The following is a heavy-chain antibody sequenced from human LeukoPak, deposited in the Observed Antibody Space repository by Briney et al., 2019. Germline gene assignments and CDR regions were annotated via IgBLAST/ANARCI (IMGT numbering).Heavy chain of an antibody. CDR3: ARAAGGDAVYYGSGRRYYSYYMDV. Sequence: ASVKVSCKASGYTFISYDINWVRQATGQGLEWMGWMNPNSGNTGYAQKFQGRVTMTRNTSIRTAYMELSSLRSDDTAVYYCARAAGGDAVYYGSGRRYYSYYMDVWGKGTTVTISS. D-gene: IGHD3-10*01. V-gene: IGHV1-8*01. J-gene: IGHJ6*03. CDR1: GYTFISYD. CDR2: MNPNSGNT.